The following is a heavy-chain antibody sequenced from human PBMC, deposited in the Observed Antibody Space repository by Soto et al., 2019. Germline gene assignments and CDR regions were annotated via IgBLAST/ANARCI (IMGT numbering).Heavy chain of an antibody. D-gene: IGHD6-19*01. V-gene: IGHV3-15*07. J-gene: IGHJ5*02. CDR2: IKSKTDGGTT. CDR3: TTVPPEYSGWYFDP. Sequence: GGSLRLSCAASGFTFSNAWMNWVRQAPGKGLEWVGRIKSKTDGGTTDYAAPVKGRFTISRDDSKNTLYLQMNSLKTEDTAVYYCTTVPPEYSGWYFDPWGQGTLVTVSS. CDR1: GFTFSNAW.